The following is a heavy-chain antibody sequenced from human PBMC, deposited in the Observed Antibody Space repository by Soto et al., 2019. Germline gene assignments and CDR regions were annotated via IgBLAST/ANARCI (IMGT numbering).Heavy chain of an antibody. Sequence: QVQLVQSGAEVKKPGASVKVSCKASGYTFTSYYMHWVRQTPGQGLEWMGIINPSGGSTSYAQKFRGRVTMTRDTSTSTVYMELSSLRSEDTAVYYCARDGLYGDYGHYWGQGTLVTVSS. V-gene: IGHV1-46*01. CDR3: ARDGLYGDYGHY. D-gene: IGHD4-17*01. CDR1: GYTFTSYY. J-gene: IGHJ4*02. CDR2: INPSGGST.